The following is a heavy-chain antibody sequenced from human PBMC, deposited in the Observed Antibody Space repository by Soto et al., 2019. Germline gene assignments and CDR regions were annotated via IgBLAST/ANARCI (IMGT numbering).Heavy chain of an antibody. CDR3: ARDQNGSPHFDY. Sequence: QVHLQESGPGLVKPSETLSLTCTVSGASIRNYYWSWIRQPPGKGLEWIGFSYYSGSTNYNPSLNSRVTMSVDTSKNQFSLKLTSVTAADTAVYYCARDQNGSPHFDYWGQGIQVTVSS. D-gene: IGHD1-26*01. CDR1: GASIRNYY. CDR2: SYYSGST. J-gene: IGHJ4*02. V-gene: IGHV4-59*01.